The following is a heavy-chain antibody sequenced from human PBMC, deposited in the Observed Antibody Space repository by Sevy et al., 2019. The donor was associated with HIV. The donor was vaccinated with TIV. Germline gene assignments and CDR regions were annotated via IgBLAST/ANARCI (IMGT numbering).Heavy chain of an antibody. Sequence: GGSLRLSCAASGFTFSSYAMSWVRQAPGKGLEWVSAIGGSGGSTYNADSVKCRFTISRDNSKNTLYLQMNSLRAEDTAVYYCAKGGDFWSGYYSYYFDYWGQGTLVTVSS. CDR3: AKGGDFWSGYYSYYFDY. J-gene: IGHJ4*02. D-gene: IGHD3-3*01. CDR1: GFTFSSYA. CDR2: IGGSGGST. V-gene: IGHV3-23*01.